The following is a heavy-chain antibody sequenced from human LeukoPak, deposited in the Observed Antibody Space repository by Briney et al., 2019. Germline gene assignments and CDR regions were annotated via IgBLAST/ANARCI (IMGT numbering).Heavy chain of an antibody. D-gene: IGHD4/OR15-4a*01. J-gene: IGHJ4*02. CDR1: GDSVSSNMVA. CDR3: TRETINYFDY. Sequence: SQTLSLTCAISGDSVSSNMVAWNWIRQSPSRGLEWLGRTYYRSRWYNNYAVSLKSRITINPVTSKNQFSLQLNSVTPEDTAVYYCTRETINYFDYWGQGTLVSVSS. CDR2: TYYRSRWYN. V-gene: IGHV6-1*01.